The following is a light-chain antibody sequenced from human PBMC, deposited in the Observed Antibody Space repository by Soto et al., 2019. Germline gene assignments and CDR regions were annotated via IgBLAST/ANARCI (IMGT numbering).Light chain of an antibody. CDR3: QQYGISPFT. Sequence: EVVLPQSPGTLPLSPGASATLSCRASQFVSSTYLAWYQQRPGQAPRLLIYGASSRATGIPDRFSGGGSETDFTLTISRLESEDSAVYYCQQYGISPFTVGGGTKVDIK. J-gene: IGKJ4*01. CDR2: GAS. CDR1: QFVSSTY. V-gene: IGKV3-20*01.